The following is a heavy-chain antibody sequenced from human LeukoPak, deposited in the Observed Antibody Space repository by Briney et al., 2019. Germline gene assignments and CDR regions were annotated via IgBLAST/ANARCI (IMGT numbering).Heavy chain of an antibody. CDR1: GFSVSGNY. V-gene: IGHV3-66*01. D-gene: IGHD3-22*01. CDR3: VRDRGAYYYETGY. CDR2: MYGGGNT. J-gene: IGHJ4*02. Sequence: PGGSLRLSCAVSGFSVSGNYMNWVRRAPGRGLEWVSVMYGGGNTYYADSVKGRFTISRDESGNTLYLQMNNLRAEDTAVYYCVRDRGAYYYETGYWGQGILVTVSS.